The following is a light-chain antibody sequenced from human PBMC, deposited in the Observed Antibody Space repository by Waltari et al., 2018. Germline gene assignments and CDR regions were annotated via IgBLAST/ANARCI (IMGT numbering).Light chain of an antibody. V-gene: IGKV3-20*01. J-gene: IGKJ2*01. CDR1: QTVSSSF. CDR2: DTS. Sequence: DIVLTQSPGTLSLSPGERATLSCRASQTVSSSFLAWYQQKPGQAPRLLIYDTSSRATGIPDRFSGSGSGTDFTLTISRLEPEDFAVYYCQHSNGPPMYTFGQGTKLEIK. CDR3: QHSNGPPMYT.